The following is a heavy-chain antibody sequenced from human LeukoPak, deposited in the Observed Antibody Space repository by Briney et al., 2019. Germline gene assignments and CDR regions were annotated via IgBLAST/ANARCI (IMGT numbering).Heavy chain of an antibody. CDR1: GFTFSSYA. CDR3: AKASPYCGGDCYSSYFYGMDV. V-gene: IGHV3-23*01. Sequence: GGSLRLSCAASGFTFSSYAMSWVRQAPGKGLEWVSSISGSGGTTYYADSVKGRFTISRDNSKNTLYLQTNSLRAEDTAVYYCAKASPYCGGDCYSSYFYGMDVWGQGTTVTVSS. D-gene: IGHD2-21*02. J-gene: IGHJ6*02. CDR2: ISGSGGTT.